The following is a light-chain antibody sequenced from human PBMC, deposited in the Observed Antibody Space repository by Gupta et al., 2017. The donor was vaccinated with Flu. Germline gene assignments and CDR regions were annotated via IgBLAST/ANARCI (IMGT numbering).Light chain of an antibody. V-gene: IGKV3-20*01. CDR1: QSVSSTD. CDR2: GAS. CDR3: HQYGGSPRA. Sequence: EILLTQSPGTLSLSPGERATLSCRARQSVSSTDLAWYQQKPGQAPRLLIHGASSRATGIPDRFSGSGSGTDFTLTISRLEPEDFAVYYCHQYGGSPRAFGQGTKVEI. J-gene: IGKJ1*01.